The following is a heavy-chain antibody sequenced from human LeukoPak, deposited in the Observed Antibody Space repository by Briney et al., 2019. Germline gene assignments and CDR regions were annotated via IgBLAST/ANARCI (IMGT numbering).Heavy chain of an antibody. Sequence: PGGSLRLSCAASGFTFSSYAMSWVRQAPGKGLEWVALISYDGSNKYYADSVKGRFTISRDNSKNTLYLQMISLRAEDTAVYYCANYGSVSYFAYWGQGTLVTVSS. CDR3: ANYGSVSYFAY. CDR1: GFTFSSYA. J-gene: IGHJ4*02. CDR2: ISYDGSNK. D-gene: IGHD3-10*01. V-gene: IGHV3-30*18.